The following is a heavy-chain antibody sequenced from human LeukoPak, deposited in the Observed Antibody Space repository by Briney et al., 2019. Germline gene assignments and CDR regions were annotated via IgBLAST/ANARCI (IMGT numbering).Heavy chain of an antibody. D-gene: IGHD2-21*02. Sequence: ASVKVSCTVSGYTLTELSMHWVRQAPGKGLERMGGFDPEDGETIYAQKFQGRVTMTEDTSTDTAYMELSSLRSEDTAVYYCATAPAYCGGDCYPGALDYWGQGTLVTVSS. V-gene: IGHV1-24*01. CDR2: FDPEDGET. CDR3: ATAPAYCGGDCYPGALDY. J-gene: IGHJ4*02. CDR1: GYTLTELS.